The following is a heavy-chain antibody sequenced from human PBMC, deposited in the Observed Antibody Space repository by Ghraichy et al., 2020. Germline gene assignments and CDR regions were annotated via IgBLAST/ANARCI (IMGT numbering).Heavy chain of an antibody. CDR2: ISSSGRTI. Sequence: GGSLRLSCVGSGFTFGSYSMNWVRQSPGKGLEWVAYISSSGRTIFYADSVKGRFTISRDNAQNSLYLQMKSLRDEDTAVYFCARASSVVRFYYYAAWYVCGQGTPITVSS. CDR1: GFTFGSYS. V-gene: IGHV3-48*02. J-gene: IGHJ6*02. D-gene: IGHD4-23*01. CDR3: ARASSVVRFYYYAAWYV.